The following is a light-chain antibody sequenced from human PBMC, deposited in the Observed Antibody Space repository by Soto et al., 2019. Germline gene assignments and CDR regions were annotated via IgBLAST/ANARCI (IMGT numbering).Light chain of an antibody. Sequence: EMVMNQAPATLSVSPGERTTLSCRASQSVSTNLACSQHKPGQPPMLLFYGASTRSTGIPARFSGSASGTEFTLTIGSLQSEDFAVYYCQQYYNWPPMSTFGQGTKLEI. J-gene: IGKJ2*01. CDR2: GAS. CDR1: QSVSTN. V-gene: IGKV3-15*01. CDR3: QQYYNWPPMST.